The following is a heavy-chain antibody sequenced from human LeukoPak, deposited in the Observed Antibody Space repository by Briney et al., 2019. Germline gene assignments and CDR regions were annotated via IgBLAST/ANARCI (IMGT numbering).Heavy chain of an antibody. V-gene: IGHV1-46*01. D-gene: IGHD3-3*01. Sequence: ASVKVSCKASGGTFSSYAISWVRQAPGQGLEWMGIINPSGGSTSYAQKFQGRVTMTRDTSTSTVYMELSSLRSEDTAVYYCARGGDYDFWSGYYSSWFDPWGQGTLVTVSS. CDR2: INPSGGST. CDR1: GGTFSSYA. CDR3: ARGGDYDFWSGYYSSWFDP. J-gene: IGHJ5*02.